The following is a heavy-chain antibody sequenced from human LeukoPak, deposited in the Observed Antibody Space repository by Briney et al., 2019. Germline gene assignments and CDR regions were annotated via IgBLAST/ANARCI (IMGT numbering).Heavy chain of an antibody. V-gene: IGHV3-53*01. CDR2: IYSGGST. Sequence: GGSLRFSCAASGFTVSSNYMSWVRQAPGKGLEWVSVIYSGGSTYYADSVKDRFTISRDNSKNTVYLQMNSLRAEDTAVYYCARDLNYDSAYWGQGTLVTVSS. D-gene: IGHD3-22*01. J-gene: IGHJ4*02. CDR1: GFTVSSNY. CDR3: ARDLNYDSAY.